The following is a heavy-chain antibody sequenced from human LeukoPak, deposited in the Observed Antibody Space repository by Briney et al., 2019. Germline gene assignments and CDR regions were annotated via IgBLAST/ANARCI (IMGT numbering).Heavy chain of an antibody. CDR3: ARAPGITIFGVVIFSSAYFDY. D-gene: IGHD3-3*01. J-gene: IGHJ4*02. CDR1: GGSFSGYY. V-gene: IGHV4-34*01. Sequence: PSETLSLTCAVYGGSFSGYYWSWIRQPPGKGLEWIGEINHSGSTNYNPSLKSRVTISVDTSKNQFSLKLSSVTAADTAVYYCARAPGITIFGVVIFSSAYFDYWGQGTLVTVSS. CDR2: INHSGST.